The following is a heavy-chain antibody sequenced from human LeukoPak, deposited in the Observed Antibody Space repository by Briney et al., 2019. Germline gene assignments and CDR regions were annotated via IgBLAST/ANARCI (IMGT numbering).Heavy chain of an antibody. CDR1: GGSFSGYY. D-gene: IGHD3-16*01. CDR3: ARGQILGYYMDV. CDR2: INHSGST. Sequence: PSETLSLTCAVYGGSFSGYYWSWIRQPPGKGLEWIGEINHSGSTNYNPSLKSRVTISVDTSKNQFSLRLSSVTAADTAVYYCARGQILGYYMDVWGKGTTATVSS. J-gene: IGHJ6*03. V-gene: IGHV4-34*01.